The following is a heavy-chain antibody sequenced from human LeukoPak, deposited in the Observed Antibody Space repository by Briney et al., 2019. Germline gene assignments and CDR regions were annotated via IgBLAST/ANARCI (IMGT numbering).Heavy chain of an antibody. J-gene: IGHJ5*02. CDR1: GFTFSSYG. CDR3: ARDLGQYYDTSDNWFDP. D-gene: IGHD3-22*01. CDR2: ISYDGSNK. V-gene: IGHV3-30*03. Sequence: PGGSLRLSCAASGFTFSSYGMHWVRQAPGKRLEWVAVISYDGSNKYYADSVKGRFTISRDNSKNTLYLQMNSLRAEDTAVYYCARDLGQYYDTSDNWFDPWGQGTLVTVSS.